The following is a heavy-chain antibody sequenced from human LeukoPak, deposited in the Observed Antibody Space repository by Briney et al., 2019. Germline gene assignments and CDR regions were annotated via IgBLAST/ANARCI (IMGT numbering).Heavy chain of an antibody. Sequence: SETLSLTCAVYGGSFSSYHWSWIRQPPGKGLEWIGYIYYSGSTNYNPSLKSRVTISVDTSKNQFSLKLSSVTAADTAVYYCARHGGGYSYGYPFDYWGQGTLVTVSS. CDR2: IYYSGST. CDR3: ARHGGGYSYGYPFDY. D-gene: IGHD5-18*01. CDR1: GGSFSSYH. J-gene: IGHJ4*02. V-gene: IGHV4-59*08.